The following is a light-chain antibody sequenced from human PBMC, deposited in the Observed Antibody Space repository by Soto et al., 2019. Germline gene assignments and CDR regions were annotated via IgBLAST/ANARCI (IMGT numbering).Light chain of an antibody. CDR2: EVS. Sequence: QPRSAPGSTGRSAPLPSPRTSSDVGGYNYVSWYQQHPGKAPKLMIYEVSKRPSGVPDRFSGSKSGNTASLTVSGLQAEDEADYYCSSHAGSKRVFGTGTKVTVL. CDR1: SSDVGGYNY. V-gene: IGLV2-8*01. J-gene: IGLJ1*01. CDR3: SSHAGSKRV.